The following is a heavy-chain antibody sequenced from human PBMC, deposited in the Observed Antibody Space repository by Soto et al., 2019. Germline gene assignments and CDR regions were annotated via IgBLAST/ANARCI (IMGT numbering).Heavy chain of an antibody. D-gene: IGHD3-22*01. Sequence: ASVKVSCKASGYTFTSYGISWVRQAPGQGLEWMGWISAYNGNTNYAQKIQGRVTMTTDTSTSTAYMELRSLRSDDTAVYYCARGDDSSGYYYRTPSDYWGQGTLVTVSS. J-gene: IGHJ4*02. CDR3: ARGDDSSGYYYRTPSDY. CDR1: GYTFTSYG. V-gene: IGHV1-18*01. CDR2: ISAYNGNT.